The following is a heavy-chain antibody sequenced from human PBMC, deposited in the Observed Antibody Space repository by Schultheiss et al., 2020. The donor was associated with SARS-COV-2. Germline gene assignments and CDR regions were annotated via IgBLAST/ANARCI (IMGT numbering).Heavy chain of an antibody. Sequence: GGSLRLSCAASGFTFSSYAMSWVRQAPGKGLEWIAYISGSGTTMYHADSVQGRFIISRDNAKNSLYLQMNSLRAEDTAVYYCVRDRSWWTPYNCFDLWGRGTLVTVSS. CDR3: VRDRSWWTPYNCFDL. V-gene: IGHV3-48*04. CDR2: ISGSGTTM. J-gene: IGHJ5*02. CDR1: GFTFSSYA. D-gene: IGHD2-15*01.